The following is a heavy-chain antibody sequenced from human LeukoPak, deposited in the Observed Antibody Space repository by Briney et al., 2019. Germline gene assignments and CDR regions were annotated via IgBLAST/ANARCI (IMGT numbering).Heavy chain of an antibody. Sequence: ASVKVSCKASGYTCADHYIHWVRQAPGQGFEWMGWINPNTGGTDYAQKFQDRIALTSYTSISTVYMELNRLESDDTALYYCARDLATIDGIAWYYFENWGQGTLVTVS. D-gene: IGHD5-12*01. CDR3: ARDLATIDGIAWYYFEN. V-gene: IGHV1-2*02. J-gene: IGHJ4*02. CDR2: INPNTGGT. CDR1: GYTCADHY.